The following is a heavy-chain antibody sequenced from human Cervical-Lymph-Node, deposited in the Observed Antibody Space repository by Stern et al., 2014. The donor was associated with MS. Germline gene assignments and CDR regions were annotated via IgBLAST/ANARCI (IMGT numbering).Heavy chain of an antibody. CDR3: AKEGSIAVAGTGFDY. Sequence: DQLVESGGGVVQPGRSLRLSCAASGFTFSSYGMHWVRPAPGKGLEWVGVISYDGINKYYEDSVKGRFTISRDNSKNTLYLQMNSLRAEDTAVYYCAKEGSIAVAGTGFDYWGQGTLVTVSS. CDR1: GFTFSSYG. V-gene: IGHV3-30*18. D-gene: IGHD6-19*01. J-gene: IGHJ4*02. CDR2: ISYDGINK.